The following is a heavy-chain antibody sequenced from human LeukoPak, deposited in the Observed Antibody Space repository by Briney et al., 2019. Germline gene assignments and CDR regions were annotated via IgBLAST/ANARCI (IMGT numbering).Heavy chain of an antibody. D-gene: IGHD2-2*01. J-gene: IGHJ3*02. V-gene: IGHV1-69*13. CDR1: GGTFSSYA. CDR3: ARAGRGYCSSTSCYDAFDI. CDR2: IIPIFGTA. Sequence: GASVKVSCKASGGTFSSYAISWVRQAPGQGLEWMGGIIPIFGTANYAQKFQGRVTITADESTSTAYMGLSSLRSEDTAVYYCARAGRGYCSSTSCYDAFDIWGQGTMVTVSS.